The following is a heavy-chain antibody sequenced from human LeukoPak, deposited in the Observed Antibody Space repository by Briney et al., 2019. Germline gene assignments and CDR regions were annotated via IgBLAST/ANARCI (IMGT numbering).Heavy chain of an antibody. CDR1: GGTFSSYT. CDR2: IIPILGIA. Sequence: SVKVSCKASGGTFSSYTISWVRQAPGQGLEWMGRIIPILGIANYAQKFQGRVTITADKSTSTAYMELSSLRSEDTAVYYCARDSFIIAAAGHFDYWGQGTLVTVSS. D-gene: IGHD6-13*01. CDR3: ARDSFIIAAAGHFDY. V-gene: IGHV1-69*04. J-gene: IGHJ4*02.